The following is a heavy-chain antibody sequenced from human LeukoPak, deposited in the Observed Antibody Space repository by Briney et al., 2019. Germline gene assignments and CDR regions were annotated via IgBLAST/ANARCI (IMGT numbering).Heavy chain of an antibody. D-gene: IGHD3-22*01. V-gene: IGHV1-69*13. CDR1: GGTFSSYA. Sequence: ASVKVSCKASGGTFSSYAIGWVRQAPGQGLEWMGGIIPIFGTANYAQKFQGRVTITADESTSTAYMELSSLRSEDTAVYYCARGPDSSGYYYNVPFDYWGQGTQVTVSS. CDR2: IIPIFGTA. J-gene: IGHJ4*02. CDR3: ARGPDSSGYYYNVPFDY.